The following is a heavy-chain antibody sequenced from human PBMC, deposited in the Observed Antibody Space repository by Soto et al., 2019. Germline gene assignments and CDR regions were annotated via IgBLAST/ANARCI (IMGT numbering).Heavy chain of an antibody. J-gene: IGHJ4*02. CDR1: GGSIGSGGYY. Sequence: PSETLSLTGTVSGGSIGSGGYYWSWIRQHPGKGLEWIGYIYYSGITYYNPSLKSRVTISVDTSKNQFSLKLSSVTAADTAVYYCARSPGYYFDYWGQGTLVTVSS. CDR3: ARSPGYYFDY. CDR2: IYYSGIT. V-gene: IGHV4-31*03.